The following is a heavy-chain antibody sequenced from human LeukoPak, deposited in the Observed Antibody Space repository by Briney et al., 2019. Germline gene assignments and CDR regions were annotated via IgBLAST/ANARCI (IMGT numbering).Heavy chain of an antibody. CDR2: ISYDGSNK. Sequence: PGGSLRLSCAASGFTFSSYGMHWVRQAPGKGLEWVAVISYDGSNKYYADSVKGRFTISRDNSKNTLYLQMNSLRAEDTAVYYCAKAYEAGYSYGAWGYWGQGTLVTVSS. J-gene: IGHJ4*02. V-gene: IGHV3-30*18. D-gene: IGHD5-18*01. CDR3: AKAYEAGYSYGAWGY. CDR1: GFTFSSYG.